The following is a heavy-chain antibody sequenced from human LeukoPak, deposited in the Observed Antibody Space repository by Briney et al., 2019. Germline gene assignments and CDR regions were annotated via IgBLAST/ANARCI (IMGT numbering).Heavy chain of an antibody. D-gene: IGHD5-18*01. CDR1: GYSFTNYW. CDR3: ARQGTRGMVDTDFDY. J-gene: IGHJ4*02. V-gene: IGHV5-51*01. CDR2: IYPGGSHT. Sequence: GQSLKISCKDSGYSFTNYWIGWVRPIPGKGLDWMGIIYPGGSHTRYSPPFQGQVTIPAHKYIGTAYLQWSSLKASDTAIYYCARQGTRGMVDTDFDYWGQGTLVTVSS.